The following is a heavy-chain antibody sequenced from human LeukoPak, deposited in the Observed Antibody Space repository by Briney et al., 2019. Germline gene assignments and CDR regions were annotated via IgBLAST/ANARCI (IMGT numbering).Heavy chain of an antibody. CDR3: AKDGRITIFGVVRTTFDY. CDR1: GLTFSSHG. V-gene: IGHV3-23*01. CDR2: ISGSGGST. Sequence: GGSLRLSCAGSGLTFSSHGMSWVRQARGKGLEWVSAISGSGGSTYYADSVKGRFTISRDNSKNTLYLQMNSLRAEDTAVYYCAKDGRITIFGVVRTTFDYWGQGTLVTVSS. D-gene: IGHD3-3*01. J-gene: IGHJ4*02.